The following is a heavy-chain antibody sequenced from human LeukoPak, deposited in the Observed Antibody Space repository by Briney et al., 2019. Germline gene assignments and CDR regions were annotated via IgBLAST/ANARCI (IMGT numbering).Heavy chain of an antibody. J-gene: IGHJ6*03. V-gene: IGHV4-4*09. CDR3: ARVRGSNFGYYYYYMDV. Sequence: SETLSLTCTVSGGSISSYYWSWIRQPPGKGLEWIGYIYTSGSTNYNPSLKSRVTISVDTSKNQFSLKLSSVTAADTAVYYCARVRGSNFGYYYYYMDVWGKGTTVTVSS. CDR1: GGSISSYY. CDR2: IYTSGST. D-gene: IGHD4-11*01.